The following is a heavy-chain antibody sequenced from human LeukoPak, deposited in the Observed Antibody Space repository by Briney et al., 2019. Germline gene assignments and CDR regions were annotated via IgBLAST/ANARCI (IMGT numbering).Heavy chain of an antibody. J-gene: IGHJ4*02. Sequence: PGGSLRLSCAASGFTFSDYSINWVRQAPGKGLEWISYISSDNTTINYADSVKGRFTLSRDNVKNSLCLQMNSLRAEDTAVYYCARELKAFDYWGQGTLVTVSS. CDR2: ISSDNTTI. CDR1: GFTFSDYS. V-gene: IGHV3-48*01. CDR3: ARELKAFDY.